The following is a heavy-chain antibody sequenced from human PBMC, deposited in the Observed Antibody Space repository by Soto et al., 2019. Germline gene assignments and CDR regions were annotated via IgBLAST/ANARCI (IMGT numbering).Heavy chain of an antibody. Sequence: SVKVSCKASGGTFSSYAISWVRQAPGQGLEWMGGIIPIFGTANYAQKFQGRVTITADESTSTAYMELSSLRSEDTAVYYCARDPRGWFRAFDIWGQGTMVTVSS. D-gene: IGHD2-15*01. V-gene: IGHV1-69*13. CDR2: IIPIFGTA. CDR1: GGTFSSYA. J-gene: IGHJ3*02. CDR3: ARDPRGWFRAFDI.